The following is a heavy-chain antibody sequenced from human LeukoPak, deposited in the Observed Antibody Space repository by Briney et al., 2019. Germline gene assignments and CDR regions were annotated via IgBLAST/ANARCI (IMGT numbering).Heavy chain of an antibody. CDR2: IYHSGST. D-gene: IGHD1-26*01. Sequence: SETLSLTCTVSGYSISSGYYWGWIRQPPGKGLEWIGSIYHSGSTYYNPSLKSRVTISVDTSKNQFSLKLSSVTAADTAVYYCARDVGGATTPDAFDIWGQGTMVTVSS. CDR3: ARDVGGATTPDAFDI. J-gene: IGHJ3*02. V-gene: IGHV4-38-2*02. CDR1: GYSISSGYY.